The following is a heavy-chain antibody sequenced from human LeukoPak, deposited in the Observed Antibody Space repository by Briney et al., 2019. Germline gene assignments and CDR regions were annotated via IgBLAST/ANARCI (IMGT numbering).Heavy chain of an antibody. CDR3: ASSYFDNSLHAYDI. J-gene: IGHJ3*02. CDR1: GFTFSGYS. CDR2: ISSSSSYI. D-gene: IGHD3-22*01. V-gene: IGHV3-21*01. Sequence: PGGSLRLSCAASGFTFSGYSMNWVRQAPGKGLEWVSSISSSSSYIYYADSVKGRFTISRDNAKNSLFLHLSSLRAEDTAVYFCASSYFDNSLHAYDIWGQGTMVTVSS.